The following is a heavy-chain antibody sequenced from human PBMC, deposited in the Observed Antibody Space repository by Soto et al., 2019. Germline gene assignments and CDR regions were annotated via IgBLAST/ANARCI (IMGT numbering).Heavy chain of an antibody. J-gene: IGHJ4*02. D-gene: IGHD6-13*01. Sequence: VQLQESGPGHVKPSQTLSLTCSVSGGSISSGGHFWSWVRQHPGKGLEWIGYIYHTGNTYYNPSFQSSVFICGNPAQKPFSLPVHLLTSADTALYFCASVSRVAAAGGSYLDYWGQGILVTVSS. V-gene: IGHV4-31*02. CDR2: IYHTGNT. CDR3: ASVSRVAAAGGSYLDY. CDR1: GGSISSGGHF.